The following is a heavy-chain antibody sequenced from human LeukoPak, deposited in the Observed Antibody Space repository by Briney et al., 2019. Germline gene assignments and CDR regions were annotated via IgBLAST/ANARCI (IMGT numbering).Heavy chain of an antibody. D-gene: IGHD3-9*01. V-gene: IGHV4-39*07. CDR1: GGSISRGSYY. J-gene: IGHJ4*02. CDR2: IYYSGST. Sequence: PSETLSLTCTVSGGSISRGSYYWGWICQPPGKALEWIGSIYYSGSTYYNPSLKSRVTISVDTSKNQFSLKLSSVTAADTAVYYCASDPLPRYYDILTGLARGASGNYWGQGTLVTVSS. CDR3: ASDPLPRYYDILTGLARGASGNY.